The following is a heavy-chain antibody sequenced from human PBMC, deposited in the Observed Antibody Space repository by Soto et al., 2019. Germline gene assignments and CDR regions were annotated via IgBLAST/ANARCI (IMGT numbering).Heavy chain of an antibody. CDR1: GFTFSSYD. CDR2: IGTAGGT. D-gene: IGHD2-2*01. J-gene: IGHJ6*03. CDR3: ARALRDCSSTGCYVSLRFRLKYYMDV. V-gene: IGHV3-13*01. Sequence: PGGSLRVSCAASGFTFSSYDMHWVRPDTGKGLEWVSAIGTAGGTYYPGSVKGRFTISRENAKNSLYLQMNSLRAGDTAVYYCARALRDCSSTGCYVSLRFRLKYYMDVWGKGTTVTVSS.